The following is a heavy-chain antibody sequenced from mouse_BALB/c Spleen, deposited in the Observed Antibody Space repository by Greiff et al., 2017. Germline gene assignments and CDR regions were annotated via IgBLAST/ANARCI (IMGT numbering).Heavy chain of an antibody. V-gene: IGHV14-3*02. D-gene: IGHD1-1*01. J-gene: IGHJ1*01. CDR2: IDPANGNT. CDR1: GFNIKDTY. Sequence: EVQLQQSGAELVKPGASVKLSCTASGFNIKDTYMHWVKQRPEQGLEWIGRIDPANGNTKYDPKFQGKAPITADTSSNTAYLQLSSLTSEDTAVYYCARRGVYYGYGYFDVWGAGTTVTVSS. CDR3: ARRGVYYGYGYFDV.